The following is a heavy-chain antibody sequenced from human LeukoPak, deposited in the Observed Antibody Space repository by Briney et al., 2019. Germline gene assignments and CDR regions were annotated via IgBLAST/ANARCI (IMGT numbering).Heavy chain of an antibody. V-gene: IGHV3-23*01. Sequence: PGGSLRLSCSASGSTFSSIALIWVRQAPGKGLKWVSGIIGNGGSAYYADSVKGRFTISRDNSKNTLYLQMNSLRAEDTAVYYCAKIVGSRHCWGPGTMVTVSS. J-gene: IGHJ4*02. CDR1: GSTFSSIA. CDR3: AKIVGSRHC. D-gene: IGHD2-21*01. CDR2: IIGNGGSA.